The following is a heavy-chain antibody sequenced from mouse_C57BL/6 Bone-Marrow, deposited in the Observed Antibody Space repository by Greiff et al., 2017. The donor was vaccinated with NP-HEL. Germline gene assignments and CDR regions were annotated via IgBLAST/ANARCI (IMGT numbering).Heavy chain of an antibody. CDR2: IHLNSGST. CDR3: ATTYSNYFDY. V-gene: IGHV1-64*01. D-gene: IGHD2-5*01. J-gene: IGHJ2*01. Sequence: QVQLQQPGAELVKPGASVKLSCKASGYTFTSYWMHWVKQRPGQGLEWIGMIHLNSGSTNYNEKFKSKATLTVDKSSSTAYMQLSSLTSEDSAVYYCATTYSNYFDYWGQGTTLTVSS. CDR1: GYTFTSYW.